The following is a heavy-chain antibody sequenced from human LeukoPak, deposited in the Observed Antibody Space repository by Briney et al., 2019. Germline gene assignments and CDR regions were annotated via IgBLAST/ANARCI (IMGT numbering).Heavy chain of an antibody. CDR1: GYTFTGCY. CDR3: ARGHAETPSSFDY. V-gene: IGHV1-2*02. Sequence: GASVKVSRKASGYTFTGCYMHWVRQAPGQGLEWMGWINPNSGGTNYAQKFQGRVTMTRDTSISTAYMELSRLRSDDTAVYYCARGHAETPSSFDYWGQGTLVTVSS. CDR2: INPNSGGT. D-gene: IGHD2-8*01. J-gene: IGHJ4*02.